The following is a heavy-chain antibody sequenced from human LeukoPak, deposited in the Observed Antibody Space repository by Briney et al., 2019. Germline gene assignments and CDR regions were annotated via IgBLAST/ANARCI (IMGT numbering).Heavy chain of an antibody. CDR1: GGTFSSYA. V-gene: IGHV1-69*05. CDR2: INPIFGTA. D-gene: IGHD3-22*01. CDR3: ATHYYYDSSGYAPDY. Sequence: GASVKVSCKASGGTFSSYAISWVRQAPGQGLEWMGGINPIFGTANYAQKFQGRVTITTDESTSTAYMELSSLRSEDTAVYYCATHYYYDSSGYAPDYWGQGTLVTVSS. J-gene: IGHJ4*02.